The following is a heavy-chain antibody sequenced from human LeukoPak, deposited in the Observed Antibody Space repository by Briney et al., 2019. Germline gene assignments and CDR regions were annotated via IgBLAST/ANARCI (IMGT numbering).Heavy chain of an antibody. J-gene: IGHJ6*02. Sequence: PSETLSLTCAVSGGSISSGGYSWSWIRQPPGKGLEWIGYIYHSGSTYYNPSLKSRVTISVDTSKNQFSLKLSSVTAADTAVYYCARDPWAARRGYGMDVWGQGTTVTVSS. V-gene: IGHV4-30-2*05. CDR2: IYHSGST. CDR3: ARDPWAARRGYGMDV. CDR1: GGSISSGGYS. D-gene: IGHD6-6*01.